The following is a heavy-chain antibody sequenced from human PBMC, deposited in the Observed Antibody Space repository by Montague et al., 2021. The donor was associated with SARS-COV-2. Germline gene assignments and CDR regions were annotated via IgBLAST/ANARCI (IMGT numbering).Heavy chain of an antibody. V-gene: IGHV4-39*01. CDR3: ARKGSRGSTIFGVVTAPYYFDY. CDR2: IYYSGST. CDR1: GGSISSSSYY. J-gene: IGHJ4*02. D-gene: IGHD3-3*01. Sequence: SETLSLTCTVSGGSISSSSYYWGWIRQPPGKGLEWIGSIYYSGSTYYNPSLKSRVTISVDTSKNQFSLKLSSVTAADTAVYYCARKGSRGSTIFGVVTAPYYFDYWGQGTLVTVSS.